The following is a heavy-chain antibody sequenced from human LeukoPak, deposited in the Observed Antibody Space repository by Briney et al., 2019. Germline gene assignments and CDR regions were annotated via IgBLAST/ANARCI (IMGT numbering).Heavy chain of an antibody. V-gene: IGHV3-23*01. CDR3: ARGHYYDSSGYYCLGY. CDR1: GFTFSSYA. CDR2: ISVSGNT. Sequence: PGGSLRLSCAASGFTFSSYAMSWVRQGPGKGLEWVSAISVSGNTYHADSVKGRFTISRDNSKNTLYLQMNSLRAEDTAVYYCARGHYYDSSGYYCLGYWGQGTLVTVSS. D-gene: IGHD3-22*01. J-gene: IGHJ4*02.